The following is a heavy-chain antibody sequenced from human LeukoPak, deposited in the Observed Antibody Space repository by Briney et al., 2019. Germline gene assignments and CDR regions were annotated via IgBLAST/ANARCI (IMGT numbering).Heavy chain of an antibody. Sequence: ASVKVSCKVSGYTLTELSMHWVRQAPGKGLEWMGGFDPEDGETSYAQKFQGRVTMTEDTSTDTAYMELSSLRSEDTAVYYCATERVRGSYFTYFDYWRQGTLVTVSS. V-gene: IGHV1-24*01. CDR2: FDPEDGET. CDR1: GYTLTELS. CDR3: ATERVRGSYFTYFDY. J-gene: IGHJ4*02. D-gene: IGHD1-26*01.